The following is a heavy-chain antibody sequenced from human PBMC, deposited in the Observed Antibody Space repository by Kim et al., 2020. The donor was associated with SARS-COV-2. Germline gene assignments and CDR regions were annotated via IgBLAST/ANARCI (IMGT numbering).Heavy chain of an antibody. Sequence: YADSVKGRFTSSRDNSKNTLYLQMNSLRAEDTAVYYCAREWRGSYYLFDYWGQGTLVTVSS. V-gene: IGHV3-33*01. J-gene: IGHJ4*02. CDR3: AREWRGSYYLFDY. D-gene: IGHD1-26*01.